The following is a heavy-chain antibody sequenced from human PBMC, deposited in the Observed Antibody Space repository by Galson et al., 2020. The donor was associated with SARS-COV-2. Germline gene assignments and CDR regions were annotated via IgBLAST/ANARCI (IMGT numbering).Heavy chain of an antibody. CDR1: GFTFSSYW. V-gene: IGHV3-7*03. CDR2: IKQDGSEK. D-gene: IGHD3-10*01. J-gene: IGHJ4*02. CDR3: ARVGMAWLQWFGLGY. Sequence: TGGSLRLSCAASGFTFSSYWMSWVRQAPGKGLEWVANIKQDGSEKYYVDSVKGRFTISRDNAKNSLYLQMNSLRAEDTAVYYCARVGMAWLQWFGLGYWGQGTLVTVSS.